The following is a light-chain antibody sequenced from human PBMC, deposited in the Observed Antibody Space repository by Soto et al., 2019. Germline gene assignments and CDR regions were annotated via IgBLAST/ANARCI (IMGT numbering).Light chain of an antibody. V-gene: IGKV1-39*01. J-gene: IGKJ1*01. CDR3: QQGYSSRWT. CDR1: QNIRSY. CDR2: ATS. Sequence: DIQMTQSPSSLSASVGDRVTITCRASQNIRSYLNWYQQKPGKAPQLLIYATSSLQTGVPSTFSASGSGTDFSLVISDLQPEDSATYDCQQGYSSRWTSCRGSKVEI.